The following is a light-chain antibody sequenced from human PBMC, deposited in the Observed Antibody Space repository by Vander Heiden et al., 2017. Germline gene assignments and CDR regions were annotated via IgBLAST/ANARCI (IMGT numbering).Light chain of an antibody. Sequence: EIVMTQSPATLSVSPGERATLFCRASQSVSSNLAWYQQKPGQAPRLLIYGASTRATGIPARFSGSGSGTEFTLTISSLQSEDFAVYYCQQYNNWSWTFGQGTKVEIK. J-gene: IGKJ1*01. CDR2: GAS. CDR1: QSVSSN. CDR3: QQYNNWSWT. V-gene: IGKV3-15*01.